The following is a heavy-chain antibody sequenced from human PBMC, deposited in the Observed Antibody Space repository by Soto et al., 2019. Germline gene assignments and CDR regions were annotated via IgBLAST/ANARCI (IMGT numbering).Heavy chain of an antibody. CDR1: GFTFSSYG. D-gene: IGHD2-21*01. CDR2: ISYDGSNK. CDR3: ASAYRKPDY. J-gene: IGHJ4*02. Sequence: GGSLRLSCAASGFTFSSYGMHWVRQAPGKGLEWVAVISYDGSNKYYADSVKGRFTISRDNSKNTLYLQMNSLRAEDKAVYYCASAYRKPDYWGQGNLVTVSS. V-gene: IGHV3-30*03.